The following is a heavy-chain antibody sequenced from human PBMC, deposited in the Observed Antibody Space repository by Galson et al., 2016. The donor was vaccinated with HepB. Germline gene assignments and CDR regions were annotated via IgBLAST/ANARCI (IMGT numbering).Heavy chain of an antibody. CDR3: AQTSRGYYYFDR. D-gene: IGHD3-22*01. J-gene: IGHJ5*02. CDR2: INHSGST. V-gene: IGHV4-34*01. CDR1: GGSFSGYY. Sequence: ETLSLTCAVYGGSFSGYYWSWIRQPPGKGLEWIGEINHSGSTSCNPSLKSRVTISVDTSKNQFSLNLRSVTAADTAVYYCAQTSRGYYYFDRWGQGTLVTVSS.